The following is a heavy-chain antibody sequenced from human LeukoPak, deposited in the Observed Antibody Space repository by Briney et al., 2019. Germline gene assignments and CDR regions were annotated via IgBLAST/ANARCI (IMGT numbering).Heavy chain of an antibody. D-gene: IGHD4-17*01. V-gene: IGHV4-59*01. J-gene: IGHJ4*02. CDR1: GGSISSYY. CDR2: IYYSGST. CDR3: ARGDDYGPLPFDY. Sequence: PSETPSLTCTVSGGSISSYYWSWIRQPPGKGLEWIGYIYYSGSTNYNPSLKSRVTISVDTSKNQFSLKLSSVTAADTAVYYCARGDDYGPLPFDYWSQGTLVTVSS.